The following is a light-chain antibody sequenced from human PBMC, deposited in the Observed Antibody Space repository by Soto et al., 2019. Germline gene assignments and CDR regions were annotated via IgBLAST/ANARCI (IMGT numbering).Light chain of an antibody. CDR2: EVN. CDR3: SSYTNYSAHVI. J-gene: IGLJ2*01. V-gene: IGLV2-14*01. CDR1: SNDVGTYIY. Sequence: QSALTQPASVSGSPGQSITISCTGTSNDVGTYIYVSWYQQHPGKAPKLMICEVNNRPSGVSNRFSGSKSGNTASLTISGLQAEDEADYYCSSYTNYSAHVIFGGGTKLTVL.